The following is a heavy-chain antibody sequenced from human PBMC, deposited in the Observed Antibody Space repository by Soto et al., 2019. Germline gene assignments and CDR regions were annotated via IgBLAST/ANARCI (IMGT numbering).Heavy chain of an antibody. CDR2: IRNKANSYTA. Sequence: EVQLVESGGGLVQPGGSLRLSCAASGFTFSDHYMDWVRQASGKGLEWVGRIRNKANSYTAEYAASEKGRFTISRDDSKNSLYLQMNSLKIEDTALYYCVRAGTGYQLDYWGQGTLVTVS. CDR1: GFTFSDHY. CDR3: VRAGTGYQLDY. D-gene: IGHD3-9*01. J-gene: IGHJ4*02. V-gene: IGHV3-72*01.